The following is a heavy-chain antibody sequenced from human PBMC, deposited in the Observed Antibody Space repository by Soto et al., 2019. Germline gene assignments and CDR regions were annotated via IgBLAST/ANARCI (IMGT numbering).Heavy chain of an antibody. J-gene: IGHJ6*02. CDR3: VRGRSDSLMDV. Sequence: GGSLRVSCAGSGFTLKSFSMNWVRQAPGKGLEWVSYISSSRSTIYYADSVKGRFTISRDDDKNSLYLQMNSLRDDDTAEYYCVRGRSDSLMDVWGQGTTVTVSS. CDR2: ISSSRSTI. D-gene: IGHD2-15*01. V-gene: IGHV3-48*02. CDR1: GFTLKSFS.